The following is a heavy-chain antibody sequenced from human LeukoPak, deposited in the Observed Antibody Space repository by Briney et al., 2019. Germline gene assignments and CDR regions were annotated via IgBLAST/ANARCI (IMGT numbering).Heavy chain of an antibody. J-gene: IGHJ6*03. CDR3: ARVGVVVPAAKDYYYMDV. CDR2: IYHSGST. V-gene: IGHV4-38-2*01. Sequence: SETLSLTCAVSGYSISSGYYWGWIRQPPGKGLEWIGSIYHSGSTYYNPSLKSRVTMSVDTSKNQFSLKLSSVTAADTAVYYCARVGVVVPAAKDYYYMDVWGKGTTVTVSS. CDR1: GYSISSGYY. D-gene: IGHD2-2*01.